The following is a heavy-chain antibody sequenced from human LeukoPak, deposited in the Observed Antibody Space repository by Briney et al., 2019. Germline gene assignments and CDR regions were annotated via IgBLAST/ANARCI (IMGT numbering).Heavy chain of an antibody. CDR2: ISSSSSTI. CDR1: GFTFSSYE. CDR3: ARDGNYCSGGSCYSTLYYYYYMDV. J-gene: IGHJ6*03. D-gene: IGHD2-15*01. V-gene: IGHV3-48*01. Sequence: GGSLRLSCAASGFTFSSYEMNWVRQAPGKGLEGVSYISSSSSTIYYADSVKGRFTISRDNAKNSLYLQMNSLRAEDTAVYYCARDGNYCSGGSCYSTLYYYYYMDVWGKGTTVTVSS.